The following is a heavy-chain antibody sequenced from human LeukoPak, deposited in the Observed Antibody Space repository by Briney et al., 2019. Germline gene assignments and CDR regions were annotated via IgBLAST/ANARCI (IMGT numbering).Heavy chain of an antibody. J-gene: IGHJ4*02. CDR3: ARRTTTTLIDY. Sequence: ASVTVSLKASVYTFTVYYMHWVRQAPGQGGEGMGWINPNSGGTSYAQKFQGRVTMTRDTSISTAYMELSRLRSDDTAVYYCARRTTTTLIDYWGQGTLVTVSS. V-gene: IGHV1-2*02. CDR1: VYTFTVYY. CDR2: INPNSGGT. D-gene: IGHD4-17*01.